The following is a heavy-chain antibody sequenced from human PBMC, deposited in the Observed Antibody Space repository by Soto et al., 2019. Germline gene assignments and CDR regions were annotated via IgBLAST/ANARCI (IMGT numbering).Heavy chain of an antibody. CDR2: IYRGGIT. CDR1: SGSFSGYY. D-gene: IGHD1-1*01. Sequence: KPSETLSLTCSIYSGSFSGYYWSWIRQPPGKGLEWIGTIYRGGITYYNPSLKSRVTISIDTSKNHFSLRLSSVTATDTAVYFCAIGNPDWFDPWGQGTLVTVSS. J-gene: IGHJ5*02. V-gene: IGHV4-34*01. CDR3: AIGNPDWFDP.